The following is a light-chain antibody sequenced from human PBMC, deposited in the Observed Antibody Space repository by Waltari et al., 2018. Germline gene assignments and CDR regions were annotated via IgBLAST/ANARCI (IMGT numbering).Light chain of an antibody. Sequence: DIQMTQSPSSLSASVGERVTITCRASQSISSYLNWYQQKPGKAPKLLIYAASSLQSGVPSRFSGSGSVTDFTLTISSLQPEDFATYYCQQSYSTPPTFGGGTKVEIK. CDR1: QSISSY. V-gene: IGKV1-39*01. CDR2: AAS. CDR3: QQSYSTPPT. J-gene: IGKJ4*01.